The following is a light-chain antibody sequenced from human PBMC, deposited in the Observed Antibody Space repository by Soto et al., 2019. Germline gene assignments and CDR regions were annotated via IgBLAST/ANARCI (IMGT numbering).Light chain of an antibody. CDR2: GAS. J-gene: IGKJ4*01. Sequence: EIVLTQSPGTLSLSPGERATLSCRASQSVSSSYLAWYQQKPGQAPRLLIYGASSRATGIPDRFSGSGSGTDFTLTISRLEPEDVAVHYRKQYSSSPLNFGGGTKGDIK. CDR1: QSVSSSY. V-gene: IGKV3-20*01. CDR3: KQYSSSPLN.